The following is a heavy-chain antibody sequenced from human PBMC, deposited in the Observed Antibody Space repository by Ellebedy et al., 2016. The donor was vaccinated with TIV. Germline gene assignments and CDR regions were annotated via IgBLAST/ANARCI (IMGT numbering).Heavy chain of an antibody. Sequence: GGSLRLSXEASGFDFSRYGMHWVRQAPGKGLEWVAVMSYDGRTQYYSDSVKGRFTISRDNSRNTLYLQMNSLRADDTALYYCAKGSSAFAGFDYWGQGTLVSVPS. V-gene: IGHV3-30*18. D-gene: IGHD3-10*01. CDR1: GFDFSRYG. CDR3: AKGSSAFAGFDY. CDR2: MSYDGRTQ. J-gene: IGHJ4*02.